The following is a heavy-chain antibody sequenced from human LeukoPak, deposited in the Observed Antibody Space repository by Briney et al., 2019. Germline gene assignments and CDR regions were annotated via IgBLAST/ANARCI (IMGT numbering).Heavy chain of an antibody. CDR2: IPYDSSNT. V-gene: IGHV3-30*03. D-gene: IGHD3-22*01. CDR1: GFSFSGHG. Sequence: GGSLRLSCAASGFSFSGHGMHWVRQAPGKGLEWVAVIPYDSSNTYYADSVKGRFTISRDNSKNTLYLQMNSLRAEDSAVYYCARGDYYDSSGYYLSYPDYWGQGTLVTVSS. J-gene: IGHJ4*02. CDR3: ARGDYYDSSGYYLSYPDY.